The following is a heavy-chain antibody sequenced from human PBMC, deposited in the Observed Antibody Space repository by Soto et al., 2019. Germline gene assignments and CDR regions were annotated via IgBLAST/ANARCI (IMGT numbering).Heavy chain of an antibody. J-gene: IGHJ3*01. D-gene: IGHD1-26*01. Sequence: QVQLVQSGAEVKKPGASVRVSCKTCGYTFINYGSTWVRQAPGQGLEWMVWLSAYNGDTSSSEKLQDRFTMTTDTSTNTVYMDLRSLTSDDTAVYYCARWSAIVGGAEALDVWGQGTMVIVSS. CDR2: LSAYNGDT. CDR3: ARWSAIVGGAEALDV. V-gene: IGHV1-18*01. CDR1: GYTFINYG.